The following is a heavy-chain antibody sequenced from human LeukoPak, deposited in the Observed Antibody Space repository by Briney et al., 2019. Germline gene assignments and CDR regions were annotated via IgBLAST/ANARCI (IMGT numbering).Heavy chain of an antibody. D-gene: IGHD2-8*01. V-gene: IGHV3-7*01. CDR2: IKQDGSEK. CDR1: GFTFSSYW. J-gene: IGHJ4*02. CDR3: ARDPICTNGVCYDY. Sequence: GGSLRLSCAASGFTFSSYWMSWVRQAPGKGLEWVANIKQDGSEKYYVDSVKGRFTISRDNAKNSLYLQMNSLRAEDTAVYYCARDPICTNGVCYDYWGQGTLVTVSS.